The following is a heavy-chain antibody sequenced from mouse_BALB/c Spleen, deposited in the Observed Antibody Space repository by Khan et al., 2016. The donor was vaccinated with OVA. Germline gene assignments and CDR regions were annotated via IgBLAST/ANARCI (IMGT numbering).Heavy chain of an antibody. D-gene: IGHD4-1*01. J-gene: IGHJ2*01. CDR2: IDPANDNS. CDR3: APAGTGDYFDY. CDR1: GFNIKDTH. Sequence: VQLKESGAELVKPGASVKLSCTASGFNIKDTHMHWVKQRPEQGLEWIGRIDPANDNSKYDPRFQGKATITADKSSNTAYLHLSSLTSEDTAVYYCAPAGTGDYFDYWGQGTTLTVSS. V-gene: IGHV14-3*02.